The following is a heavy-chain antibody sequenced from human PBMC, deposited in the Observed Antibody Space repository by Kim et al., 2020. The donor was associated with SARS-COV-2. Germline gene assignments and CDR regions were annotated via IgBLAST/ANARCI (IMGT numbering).Heavy chain of an antibody. Sequence: ASVKVSCKASGYTFTGYYMHWVRQAPGQGLEWMGWINPNSGGTNYAQKFQGWVTMTRDTSISTAYMELSRLRSDDTAVYYCARGYCSGGSCYGYGMDVWGQGTTVTVSS. J-gene: IGHJ6*02. CDR2: INPNSGGT. D-gene: IGHD2-15*01. CDR1: GYTFTGYY. V-gene: IGHV1-2*04. CDR3: ARGYCSGGSCYGYGMDV.